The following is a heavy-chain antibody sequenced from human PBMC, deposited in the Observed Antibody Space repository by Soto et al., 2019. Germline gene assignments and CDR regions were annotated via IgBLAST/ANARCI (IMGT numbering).Heavy chain of an antibody. CDR3: ARDILVGATADSFDY. CDR2: IYYSGST. J-gene: IGHJ4*02. V-gene: IGHV4-61*01. Sequence: PSETLSLTCTVSGGSVSSGSYYWSWIRQPPGKGLEWIGYIYYSGSTNYNPSLKSRVTISVDTSKNQFSLKLSSVTAADTAVYYCARDILVGATADSFDYWGQGTLVTVSS. D-gene: IGHD1-26*01. CDR1: GGSVSSGSYY.